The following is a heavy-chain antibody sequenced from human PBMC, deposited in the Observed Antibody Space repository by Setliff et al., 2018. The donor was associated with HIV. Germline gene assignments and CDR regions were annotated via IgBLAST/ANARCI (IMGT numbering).Heavy chain of an antibody. Sequence: GESLKISCKGSGYGFSNYWLAWVSQTPGKGLEWMGIIYPGGSDTRYSTSFQGHVTISADRSITTAYLKWSSLRASDTATYYCARQPRGYSYGDGVYLDYWGQGTPVTVSS. V-gene: IGHV5-51*01. CDR2: IYPGGSDT. J-gene: IGHJ4*02. CDR3: ARQPRGYSYGDGVYLDY. D-gene: IGHD5-18*01. CDR1: GYGFSNYW.